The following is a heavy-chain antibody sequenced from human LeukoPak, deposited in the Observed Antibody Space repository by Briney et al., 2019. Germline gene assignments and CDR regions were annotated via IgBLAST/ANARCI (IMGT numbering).Heavy chain of an antibody. CDR2: MYHSGNT. Sequence: SETLSLTCTVSAYSISNGYYWGWIRQPPGKGLEWIGSMYHSGNTYYNPSLTSRVTISVDTSENQFSLKVGSVTAADTAVYYCARAHHCHSGTCHPPGEAFDIWGQGTMVTVSS. CDR3: ARAHHCHSGTCHPPGEAFDI. J-gene: IGHJ3*02. D-gene: IGHD2/OR15-2a*01. CDR1: AYSISNGYY. V-gene: IGHV4-38-2*02.